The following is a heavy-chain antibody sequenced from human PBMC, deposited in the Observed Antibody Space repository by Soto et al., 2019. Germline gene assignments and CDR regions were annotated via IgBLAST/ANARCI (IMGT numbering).Heavy chain of an antibody. Sequence: GGSLRLSCSASGFTFSSYAMHWVRQAPGKGLEYVSATSSNGGSTYYADSVKGRFTISRDNSKNTLYLQMSSLRAEDTAVYYCVKDRNSGSYPNHDAFDIWGQGTMVTVSS. D-gene: IGHD1-26*01. CDR2: TSSNGGST. CDR3: VKDRNSGSYPNHDAFDI. V-gene: IGHV3-64D*06. J-gene: IGHJ3*02. CDR1: GFTFSSYA.